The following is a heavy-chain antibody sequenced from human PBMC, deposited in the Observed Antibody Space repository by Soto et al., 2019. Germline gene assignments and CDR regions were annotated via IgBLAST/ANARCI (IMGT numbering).Heavy chain of an antibody. V-gene: IGHV4-30-4*01. CDR1: GGSISSGDYY. J-gene: IGHJ3*02. CDR2: IYYSGST. Sequence: QVQLQESGPGLVKPSQTLSLTCTVSGGSISSGDYYWSWIHQPPGKGLEWIGYIYYSGSTYYNPSLKSRVTISVDTSKNQFSLKLSSVTAADTAVYYCARDGRYYDSSGLPADAFDIWGQGTMVTVSS. CDR3: ARDGRYYDSSGLPADAFDI. D-gene: IGHD3-22*01.